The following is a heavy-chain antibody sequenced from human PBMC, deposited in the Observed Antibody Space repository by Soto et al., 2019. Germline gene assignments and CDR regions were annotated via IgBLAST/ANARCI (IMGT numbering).Heavy chain of an antibody. Sequence: SETLSLTCAVSGGSISSGGFSWSWIRQPPGKGLEFIGYMYYSGGTYYNPSLKSRVTISVDRSKNQFSLRLSSVTAADTAVYYCARVGGVAARTFDYWGQGTLVTVS. J-gene: IGHJ4*02. D-gene: IGHD6-6*01. CDR1: GGSISSGGFS. CDR2: MYYSGGT. CDR3: ARVGGVAARTFDY. V-gene: IGHV4-30-2*01.